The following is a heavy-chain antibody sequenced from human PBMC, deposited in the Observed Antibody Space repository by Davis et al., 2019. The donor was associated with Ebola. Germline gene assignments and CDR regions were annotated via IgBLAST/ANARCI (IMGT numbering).Heavy chain of an antibody. CDR1: GFTFSDYT. CDR3: ARDQAGTDYYYGMDV. V-gene: IGHV3-48*04. Sequence: GESLKISCAASGFTFSDYTMNWVRQAPGKGLEWVSYISSSGSTIYYADSVKGRFTISRDNAKNSLYLQMNSLRAEDTAVYYCARDQAGTDYYYGMDVWGQGTTVTVSS. CDR2: ISSSGSTI. D-gene: IGHD1-7*01. J-gene: IGHJ6*02.